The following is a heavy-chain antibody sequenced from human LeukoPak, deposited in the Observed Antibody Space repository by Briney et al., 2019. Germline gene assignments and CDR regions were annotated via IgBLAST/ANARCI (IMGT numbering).Heavy chain of an antibody. Sequence: GRSRRLSCAASGFTFSSYAMHWVRQAPGKGLEWVAVISYDGSNKYYADSVKGRFTISRDNSKNTLYLQMNSLRAEDTAVYYCARDSSRWLQSRTFDYWGQGTLVTVSS. CDR1: GFTFSSYA. CDR3: ARDSSRWLQSRTFDY. V-gene: IGHV3-30*04. CDR2: ISYDGSNK. J-gene: IGHJ4*02. D-gene: IGHD5-24*01.